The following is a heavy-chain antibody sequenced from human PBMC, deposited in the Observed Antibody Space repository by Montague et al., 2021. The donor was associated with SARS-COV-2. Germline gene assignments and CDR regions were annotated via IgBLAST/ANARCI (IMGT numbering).Heavy chain of an antibody. CDR3: ARHITGSGNAFDI. J-gene: IGHJ3*02. CDR2: IYYTGTT. Sequence: SETLSLTCTVSGGSVSSSSYYWGWIRQPPGKGRGWIGGIYYTGTTSYNPSFKSRVTISVDTSKNQFSLKLSSVTAADTAVYYCARHITGSGNAFDIWGQGTMVTVSS. CDR1: GGSVSSSSYY. V-gene: IGHV4-39*01. D-gene: IGHD3-10*01.